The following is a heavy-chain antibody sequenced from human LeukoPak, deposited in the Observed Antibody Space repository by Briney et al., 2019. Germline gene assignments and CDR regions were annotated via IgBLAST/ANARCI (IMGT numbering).Heavy chain of an antibody. V-gene: IGHV1-2*02. CDR1: GYTFTGYF. CDR3: ASYNYGNFDY. CDR2: INPNSGGT. J-gene: IGHJ4*02. D-gene: IGHD5-24*01. Sequence: ASVKVSCKASGYTFTGYFIRWVRQAPGQGLEWMGWINPNSGGTEYAQKFQGRVTMTTDTSISTAYMELSRLRSDDTAVYYCASYNYGNFDYWGQGNLVTVSS.